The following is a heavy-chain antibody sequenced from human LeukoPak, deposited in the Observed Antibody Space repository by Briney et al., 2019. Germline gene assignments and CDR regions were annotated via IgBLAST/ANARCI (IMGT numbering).Heavy chain of an antibody. CDR1: GGSISSSGYY. V-gene: IGHV4-39*01. CDR3: ASQIAVAVCFDY. CDR2: IYYSGST. D-gene: IGHD6-19*01. Sequence: SETLSLTCIVSGGSISSSGYYWGWIRQPPGKGLEWIGSIYYSGSTYYNPSLKSRVTISVDTSKNQFSLKLSSVTAADTAVYYCASQIAVAVCFDYWGQGTLVTVSS. J-gene: IGHJ4*02.